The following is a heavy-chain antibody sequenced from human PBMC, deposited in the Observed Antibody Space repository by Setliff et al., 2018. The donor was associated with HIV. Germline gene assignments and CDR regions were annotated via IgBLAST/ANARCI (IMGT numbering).Heavy chain of an antibody. Sequence: SETLSLTCTVSGGSITRSSYYWAWIRQPPGKGLEWIWNIFYSGHTFYNPSLGSRVTISVDTSKNHFSLKLSSVTAADTAVYYCARGVAAAGLWGQGTLVTVSS. V-gene: IGHV4-39*07. J-gene: IGHJ4*02. CDR2: IFYSGHT. CDR3: ARGVAAAGL. D-gene: IGHD6-13*01. CDR1: GGSITRSSYY.